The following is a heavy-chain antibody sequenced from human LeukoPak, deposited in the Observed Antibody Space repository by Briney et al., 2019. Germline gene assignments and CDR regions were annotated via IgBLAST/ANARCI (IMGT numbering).Heavy chain of an antibody. J-gene: IGHJ4*02. V-gene: IGHV1-69*06. D-gene: IGHD3-10*01. CDR2: IIPIFGTA. Sequence: SVKVSCKASGGTFSSYAISWVRQAPGQGVEWMGGIIPIFGTANYAQKFQGRVTITADKSTSTAYMELSSLRSEDTAVYYCARGYHGSGSYWQQREGDYWGQGTLVTVSS. CDR1: GGTFSSYA. CDR3: ARGYHGSGSYWQQREGDY.